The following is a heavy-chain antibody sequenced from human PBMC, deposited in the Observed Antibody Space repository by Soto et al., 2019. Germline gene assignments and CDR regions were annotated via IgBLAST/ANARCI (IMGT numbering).Heavy chain of an antibody. J-gene: IGHJ4*02. D-gene: IGHD3-10*02. CDR3: TKVRESMLRPFDY. Sequence: EVQLLESGGGLVQPGGSLRLSCAASGFTFGTYAMGWVRQAPGKGLEWLSGISPSGGNTYYADSVKGRFTISRDDFRNTLYLQMHRFRAEDAAGSYCTKVRESMLRPFDYWGQGTLVTVFS. V-gene: IGHV3-23*01. CDR1: GFTFGTYA. CDR2: ISPSGGNT.